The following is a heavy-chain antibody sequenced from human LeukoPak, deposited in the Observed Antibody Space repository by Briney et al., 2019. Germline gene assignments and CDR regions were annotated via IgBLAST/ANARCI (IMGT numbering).Heavy chain of an antibody. CDR1: GLTFSNYG. CDR2: VNSDESST. D-gene: IGHD2-21*01. V-gene: IGHV3-74*01. Sequence: GGSLRLSCAASGLTFSNYGMHWVRQAPGKGLVWVSHVNSDESSTNYAGSVKGRFTISRDNTKNTLYLQMNSLRAEDTAVYYCASDDSYAFDIWGQGTMVTVSS. J-gene: IGHJ3*02. CDR3: ASDDSYAFDI.